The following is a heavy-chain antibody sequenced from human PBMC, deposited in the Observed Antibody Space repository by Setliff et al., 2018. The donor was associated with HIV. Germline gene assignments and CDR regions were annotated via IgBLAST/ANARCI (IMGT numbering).Heavy chain of an antibody. CDR2: ISGSGSST. Sequence: GGSLRLSCAASGFTFSSYAMSWVRQAPGKGLEWVSAISGSGSSTFYADSVKGRFSISRDNSKDTLYLQMNSLRAEDTAVYYCAKVVAGLDYWGPGTLVTVSS. D-gene: IGHD6-19*01. V-gene: IGHV3-23*01. CDR1: GFTFSSYA. CDR3: AKVVAGLDY. J-gene: IGHJ4*02.